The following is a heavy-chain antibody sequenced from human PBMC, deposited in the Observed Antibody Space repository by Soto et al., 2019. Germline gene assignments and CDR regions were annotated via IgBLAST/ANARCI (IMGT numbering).Heavy chain of an antibody. CDR2: ISGSGGHT. CDR1: GFTFSTYA. J-gene: IGHJ4*02. V-gene: IGHV3-23*01. Sequence: PGGSLRLSCAASGFTFSTYAMTWIRQTPGKGLEWVSSISGSGGHTFYADSVRGRFTISRDNSKNTVDLQVNSLRAEDTAVYYCAKFTAASVFDISSAPDYWGQGTLVTVSS. CDR3: AKFTAASVFDISSAPDY. D-gene: IGHD3-9*01.